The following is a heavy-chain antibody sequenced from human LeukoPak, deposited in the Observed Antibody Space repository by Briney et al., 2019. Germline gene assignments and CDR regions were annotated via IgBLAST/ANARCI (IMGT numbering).Heavy chain of an antibody. D-gene: IGHD3-22*01. CDR2: IYYSGST. Sequence: SETLSLTCTVSGGSISSYYWSWIQQPPGKGLEWLGYIYYSGSTNYNPSLKSRVTISVDTSKNQFSLKLSSVTAADTAVYYCARVYYYDSSGYYPAEYFQHWGQGTLVTVSS. CDR1: GGSISSYY. J-gene: IGHJ1*01. CDR3: ARVYYYDSSGYYPAEYFQH. V-gene: IGHV4-59*01.